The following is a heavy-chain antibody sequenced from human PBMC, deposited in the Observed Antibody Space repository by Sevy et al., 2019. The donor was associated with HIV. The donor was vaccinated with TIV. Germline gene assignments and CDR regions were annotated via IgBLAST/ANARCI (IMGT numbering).Heavy chain of an antibody. J-gene: IGHJ3*02. CDR3: ARDRKVLLVVYAIPFDAFDI. Sequence: GGSLRLSCAASGFSFSNHAMHWVRQGPGKGPEWVAFIRNDGSHEYYADSVKGRFTISRDNSKNTLYLQMNSLGPEDTAVYYCARDRKVLLVVYAIPFDAFDIWGQGTMVTVSS. CDR1: GFSFSNHA. CDR2: IRNDGSHE. D-gene: IGHD2-8*01. V-gene: IGHV3-30*02.